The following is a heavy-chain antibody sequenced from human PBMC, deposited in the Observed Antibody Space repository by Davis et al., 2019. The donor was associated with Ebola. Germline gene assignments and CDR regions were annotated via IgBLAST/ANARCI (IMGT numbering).Heavy chain of an antibody. J-gene: IGHJ6*03. V-gene: IGHV4-59*11. CDR3: ARDKRKGYYYYYMDV. Sequence: PSETLSLTCTVSGGSISSHYWSWIRQPPGKGLEWIGYIYYSGTTYYNPSLKSRVTISLDTSKNQFSLKLSSVTAADTAVYYCARDKRKGYYYYYMDVWGKGTTVTVSS. CDR2: IYYSGTT. CDR1: GGSISSHY.